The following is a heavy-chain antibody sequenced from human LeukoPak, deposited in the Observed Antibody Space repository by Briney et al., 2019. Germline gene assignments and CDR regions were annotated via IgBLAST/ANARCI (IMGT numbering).Heavy chain of an antibody. CDR1: GGSISSSSYY. V-gene: IGHV4-39*07. D-gene: IGHD3-3*01. CDR3: ARVRNDFWTTYYYYMDV. Sequence: PSETLSLTCTVSGGSISSSSYYWGWIRQPPGKGLEWIGSIYYSGSTYYNPSLKSRVTISVDTSKNQFSLKLSSVTAADTAVYYCARVRNDFWTTYYYYMDVWGKGTTVTVSS. J-gene: IGHJ6*03. CDR2: IYYSGST.